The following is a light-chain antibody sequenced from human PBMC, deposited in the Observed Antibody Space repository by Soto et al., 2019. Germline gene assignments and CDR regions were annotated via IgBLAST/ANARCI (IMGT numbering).Light chain of an antibody. CDR1: SSDVGAYKY. Sequence: QSALTQPPSASGSPGQSVTISCTGNSSDVGAYKYVSWDQQYPGKAPKLMIYEVTKRPSGVPDRFSGSKSGNTASLTVSGLQAEDEADYYCTSYVGDDIWVFGGGTKVTVL. V-gene: IGLV2-8*01. J-gene: IGLJ3*02. CDR2: EVT. CDR3: TSYVGDDIWV.